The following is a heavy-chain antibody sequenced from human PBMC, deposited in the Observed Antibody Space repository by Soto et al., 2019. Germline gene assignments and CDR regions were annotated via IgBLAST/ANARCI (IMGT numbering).Heavy chain of an antibody. CDR2: TSYDGNNK. D-gene: IGHD3-16*01. V-gene: IGHV3-30*19. CDR1: GFMFKSYV. J-gene: IGHJ4*02. CDR3: ARWGTTGGFDL. Sequence: QLQLVESGGGVVQPGTSLRLYCTASGFMFKSYVMHWVRQAPGKGLEWVALTSYDGNNKYYGDSVKGRFTVSRDNSKNTLHLQMDSLSPEDTALYYCARWGTTGGFDLWGQGTLVSVSS.